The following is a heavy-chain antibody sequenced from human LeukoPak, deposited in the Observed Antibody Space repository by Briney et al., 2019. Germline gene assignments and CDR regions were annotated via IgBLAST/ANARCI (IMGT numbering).Heavy chain of an antibody. V-gene: IGHV4-34*01. CDR3: ARGQGSCSSTSCYGWNYYYYYYMDV. Sequence: SETLSLTCAVYGGSFSGYYWSWIRQPPGKGLEWIGEINHSGSTNYNPSLKGRVTISVDTSKNQFSLKLSSVAAADTAVYYCARGQGSCSSTSCYGWNYYYYYYMDVWGKGTTVTVSS. D-gene: IGHD2-2*01. CDR2: INHSGST. J-gene: IGHJ6*03. CDR1: GGSFSGYY.